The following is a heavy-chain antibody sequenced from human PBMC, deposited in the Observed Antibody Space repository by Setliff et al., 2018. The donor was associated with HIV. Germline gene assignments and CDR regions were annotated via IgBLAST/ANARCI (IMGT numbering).Heavy chain of an antibody. D-gene: IGHD2-2*01. Sequence: SETLSLTCTVSGGSINSGSHYWSWIRQPAGKGMEWIGSIYYSGSTYYNPSLSSRLTISVDTSKNQASLSLSSATAADTGIYYCSRHRDPPGTSWIFYYYDIDLWGGGTTVTVSS. J-gene: IGHJ6*03. V-gene: IGHV4-39*01. CDR2: IYYSGST. CDR3: SRHRDPPGTSWIFYYYDIDL. CDR1: GGSINSGSHY.